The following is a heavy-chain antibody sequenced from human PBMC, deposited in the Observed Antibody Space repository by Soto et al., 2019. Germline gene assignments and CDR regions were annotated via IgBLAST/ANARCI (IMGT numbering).Heavy chain of an antibody. Sequence: PSETLSLTCTVSGGSISRYYWGWIRQPPGKGLEWIGSIYYSGSTYYSPALKSRVSISVDTAKRQFSLKLSSVTAADTAVYYCATCGGYYDFWIGYYTGMWDCYYGMKVWGQGTTVTVSS. D-gene: IGHD3-3*01. CDR1: GGSISRYY. J-gene: IGHJ6*02. CDR2: IYYSGST. CDR3: ATCGGYYDFWIGYYTGMWDCYYGMKV. V-gene: IGHV4-39*01.